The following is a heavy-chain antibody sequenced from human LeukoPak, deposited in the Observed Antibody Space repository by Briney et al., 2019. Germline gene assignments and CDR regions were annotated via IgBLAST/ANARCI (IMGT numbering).Heavy chain of an antibody. D-gene: IGHD6-13*01. CDR2: IKQDGSEK. J-gene: IGHJ4*02. CDR3: AKDSYSKGDF. V-gene: IGHV3-7*01. CDR1: GFTFRRYW. Sequence: PGGSLRLSCVACGFTFRRYWMRWLRQARGKGLEGGANIKQDGSEKYYMDSVKGRFNISRDKDKNSLFVQVKRVRAEDTAVYYCAKDSYSKGDFWGQGVLVTVSS.